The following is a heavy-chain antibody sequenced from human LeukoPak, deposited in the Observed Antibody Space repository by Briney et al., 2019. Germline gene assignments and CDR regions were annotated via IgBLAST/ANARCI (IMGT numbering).Heavy chain of an antibody. CDR2: ISSSGSTI. D-gene: IGHD3-10*01. J-gene: IGHJ5*02. V-gene: IGHV3-11*01. CDR1: GFTFSDYY. CDR3: ARGPPLKAVYYYGSGSYIPTNWFDP. Sequence: PGGPLRLSCAASGFTFSDYYMSWIRQAPGKGLEWVSYISSSGSTIYYADSVKGRFTISRDNAKNSLYLQMNSLRAEDTAVYYCARGPPLKAVYYYGSGSYIPTNWFDPWGQGTLVTVSS.